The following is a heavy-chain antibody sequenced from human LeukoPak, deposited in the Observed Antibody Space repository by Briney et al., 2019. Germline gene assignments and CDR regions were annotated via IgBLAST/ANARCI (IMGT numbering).Heavy chain of an antibody. CDR3: ARSPPDILTGYYNHYFDY. V-gene: IGHV1-69*05. Sequence: ASVKVSCKASGGTFSSYAISWVRQAPGQGLEWMGGIIPIFGRANYAQKFQGRVTITTDESTSTAYMELSSLRSEDTAVYYCARSPPDILTGYYNHYFDYCGQGTLVTVSS. CDR1: GGTFSSYA. J-gene: IGHJ4*02. D-gene: IGHD3-9*01. CDR2: IIPIFGRA.